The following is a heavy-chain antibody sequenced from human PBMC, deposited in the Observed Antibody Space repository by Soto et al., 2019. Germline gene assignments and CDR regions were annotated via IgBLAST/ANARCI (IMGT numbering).Heavy chain of an antibody. J-gene: IGHJ4*02. Sequence: GGSLRLSCAASGFTLSSYGMHWVRQAPGKGLEWVAVIWYDGSNKYYADSVKGRFTISRDNSKNTLYLQMNSLRAEDTAVYYCARAPGVGYFDYWGQGTLVTVSS. CDR3: ARAPGVGYFDY. CDR2: IWYDGSNK. CDR1: GFTLSSYG. V-gene: IGHV3-33*01. D-gene: IGHD3-3*01.